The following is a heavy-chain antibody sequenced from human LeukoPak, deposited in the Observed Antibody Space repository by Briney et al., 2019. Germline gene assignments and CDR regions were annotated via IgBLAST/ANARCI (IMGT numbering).Heavy chain of an antibody. CDR2: IYTSGST. D-gene: IGHD2-2*02. V-gene: IGHV4-4*07. Sequence: SQTLSLTCTVSGGSISSYYWGWIRQPAGKGLEWIGRIYTSGSTNYNPSLKSRVTMSVDTSKNQFSLKLSSVTAADTAVYYCAGEIVVVPAAIVGFDPWGQGTLVTVSS. CDR1: GGSISSYY. CDR3: AGEIVVVPAAIVGFDP. J-gene: IGHJ5*02.